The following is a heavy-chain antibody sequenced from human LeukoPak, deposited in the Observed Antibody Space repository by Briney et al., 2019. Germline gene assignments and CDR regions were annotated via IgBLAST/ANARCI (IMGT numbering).Heavy chain of an antibody. CDR1: GGSISSSHYY. V-gene: IGHV4-30-4*02. CDR2: IYYSGST. J-gene: IGHJ4*02. Sequence: SSETLSLTCTVSGGSISSSHYYWGWIRQPPGKGLEWIGYIYYSGSTYYNPSLKSRVTISVDTSKNQFSLKLSSVTAADTAVYYCARVHSGSYFWGQGTLVTVSS. D-gene: IGHD1-26*01. CDR3: ARVHSGSYF.